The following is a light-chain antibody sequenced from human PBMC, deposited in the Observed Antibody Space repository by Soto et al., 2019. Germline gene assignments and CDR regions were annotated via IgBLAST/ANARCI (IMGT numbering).Light chain of an antibody. V-gene: IGKV3-20*01. J-gene: IGKJ4*01. Sequence: EIVMTQSPVTLSVSPGERATLSCRASQTVSSNYLAWCQQRPGQAPRLLIYGASSRATGIPDRFSGGGSGTDFTLTISRLEPEDFAVYYCQQFSSYPLTFGGGAKVDIK. CDR1: QTVSSNY. CDR3: QQFSSYPLT. CDR2: GAS.